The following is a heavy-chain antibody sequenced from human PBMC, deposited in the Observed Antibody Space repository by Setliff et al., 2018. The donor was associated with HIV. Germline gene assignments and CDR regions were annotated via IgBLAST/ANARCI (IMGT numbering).Heavy chain of an antibody. Sequence: KSSETLSLTCAVYGGSFSGYYWSWIRQPPGKGLEWIGEINHSGSTNYNPSLKSRVTISIDTSKNQFSLKLSSVTAADTAVYYCAANPGIAPGGDFDYWGQGTLVTVSS. CDR1: GGSFSGYY. V-gene: IGHV4-34*01. CDR3: AANPGIAPGGDFDY. D-gene: IGHD6-13*01. J-gene: IGHJ4*02. CDR2: INHSGST.